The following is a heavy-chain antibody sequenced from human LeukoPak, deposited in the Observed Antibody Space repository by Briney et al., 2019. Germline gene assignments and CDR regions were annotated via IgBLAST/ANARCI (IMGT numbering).Heavy chain of an antibody. Sequence: GGSLRLSCAASGFTVSSNYMSWVRQAPGKGLEWVSVIYSGGSTYYADSVKGRFTISRDNSKNTLYLQMNSLRAEDTAVYYCARGVHGDYFDYWGQGTLVTVPS. D-gene: IGHD4-17*01. J-gene: IGHJ4*02. CDR1: GFTVSSNY. CDR3: ARGVHGDYFDY. V-gene: IGHV3-66*01. CDR2: IYSGGST.